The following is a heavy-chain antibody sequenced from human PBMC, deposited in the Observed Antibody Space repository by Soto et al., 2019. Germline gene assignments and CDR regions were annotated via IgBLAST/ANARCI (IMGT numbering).Heavy chain of an antibody. J-gene: IGHJ5*02. CDR1: GFTFSSYG. CDR3: AKDKAGIGAAGAGFDP. V-gene: IGHV3-30*18. CDR2: ISYDGSNK. D-gene: IGHD6-13*01. Sequence: QVQLVESGGGVVQPGRSLRLSCAASGFTFSSYGMHWVRQAPGKGLEWVAVISYDGSNKYYADSVKGRFTISRDNSKNTLYLQMNSLRAEDTAVYYCAKDKAGIGAAGAGFDPWGQGTLVTVSS.